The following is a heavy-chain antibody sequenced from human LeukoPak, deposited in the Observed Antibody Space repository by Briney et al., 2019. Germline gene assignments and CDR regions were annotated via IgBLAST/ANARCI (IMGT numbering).Heavy chain of an antibody. J-gene: IGHJ4*02. CDR3: AKSLVRWAFDY. V-gene: IGHV3-23*01. CDR2: LTTDGGST. CDR1: GFTFRNYD. Sequence: GGSLRLSCAASGFTFRNYDMSWVRQAPGKGLEWVSSLTTDGGSTEYADSVKGRFTISRDNSKNTLYLQMNSLRAEDTALYYCAKSLVRWAFDYWGQGALVTVSS. D-gene: IGHD4-23*01.